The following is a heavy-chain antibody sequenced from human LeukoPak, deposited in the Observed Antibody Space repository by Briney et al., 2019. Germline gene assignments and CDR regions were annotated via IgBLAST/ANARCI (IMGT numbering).Heavy chain of an antibody. CDR1: GGSISSSNYY. J-gene: IGHJ4*02. V-gene: IGHV4-31*03. Sequence: PSETLSLTCTVSGGSISSSNYYWTWIRQHPGKGLEWFGYIYYSGSTYYNPSLKSRVTIALDTSKNQISLKLSSVTAADTAVYYCASGIIPTPLGNWGQGTLVTVSS. D-gene: IGHD4-23*01. CDR2: IYYSGST. CDR3: ASGIIPTPLGN.